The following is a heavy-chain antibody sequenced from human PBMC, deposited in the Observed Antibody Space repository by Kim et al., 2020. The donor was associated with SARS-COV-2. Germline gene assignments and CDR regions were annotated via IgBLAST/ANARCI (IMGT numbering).Heavy chain of an antibody. V-gene: IGHV1-46*01. J-gene: IGHJ4*02. CDR2: ST. CDR3: ARVQWLAYDY. D-gene: IGHD6-19*01. Sequence: STSYAKKFQGRVTMTRDTSTSTVYMELSSLRSEDTAVYYCARVQWLAYDYWGQGTLVTVSS.